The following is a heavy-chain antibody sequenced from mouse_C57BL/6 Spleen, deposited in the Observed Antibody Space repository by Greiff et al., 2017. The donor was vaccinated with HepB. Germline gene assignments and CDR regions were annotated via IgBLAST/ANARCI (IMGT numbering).Heavy chain of an antibody. D-gene: IGHD2-1*01. Sequence: VQLQQSGAELVRPGASVKLSCKASGYTFTDYYINWVKQRPGQGLEWIARIYPGSGNTYYNEKFKGKATLTAEKSSSTAYMQLSSLTSEDSAVYFCARSYGNRYAMDYWGQGTSVTVSS. CDR3: ARSYGNRYAMDY. J-gene: IGHJ4*01. CDR1: GYTFTDYY. CDR2: IYPGSGNT. V-gene: IGHV1-76*01.